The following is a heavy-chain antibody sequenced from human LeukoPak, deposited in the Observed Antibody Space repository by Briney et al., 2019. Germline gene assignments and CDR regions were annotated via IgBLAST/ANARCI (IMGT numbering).Heavy chain of an antibody. D-gene: IGHD3-22*01. CDR3: ASSDYYDSSGYPEQFDP. Sequence: SETLSLTYAVSGGSISSGGYSWSWIRQPPGKGLEWIGYIYHSGSTYYNPSLKSRVTISVDRSKNQFSLKLSSVTAADTAVYYCASSDYYDSSGYPEQFDPWGQGTLVTVSS. J-gene: IGHJ5*02. V-gene: IGHV4-30-2*01. CDR1: GGSISSGGYS. CDR2: IYHSGST.